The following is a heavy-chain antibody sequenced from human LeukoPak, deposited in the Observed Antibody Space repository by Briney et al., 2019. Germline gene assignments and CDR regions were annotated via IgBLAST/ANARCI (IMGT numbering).Heavy chain of an antibody. CDR3: AGPLLTYYSDSSAYS. Sequence: SETLSLTCSVSGGSISSSNYYWGWIRQPPGKGLEWIGIIYYSGSTYYNPSLKSRVTISIDTSKNQFSLKLSSVTAADAAVYYCAGPLLTYYSDSSAYSWGQGTLVTVSS. D-gene: IGHD3-22*01. CDR1: GGSISSSNYY. J-gene: IGHJ4*02. CDR2: IYYSGST. V-gene: IGHV4-39*01.